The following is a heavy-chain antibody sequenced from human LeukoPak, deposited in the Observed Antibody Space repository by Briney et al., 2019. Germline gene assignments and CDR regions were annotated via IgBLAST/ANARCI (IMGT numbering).Heavy chain of an antibody. V-gene: IGHV3-23*01. D-gene: IGHD6-25*01. CDR3: AKGAAYTSLDI. Sequence: PGGSLRLSCAASGFTFSSYAMNWVRQAPGKGLEWVSAISGSGGSTYYADSVKGRFTISRDTSTNTLYLQMNSLRSEDTAVYYCAKGAAYTSLDIWGHGTMVTVSS. CDR2: ISGSGGST. CDR1: GFTFSSYA. J-gene: IGHJ3*02.